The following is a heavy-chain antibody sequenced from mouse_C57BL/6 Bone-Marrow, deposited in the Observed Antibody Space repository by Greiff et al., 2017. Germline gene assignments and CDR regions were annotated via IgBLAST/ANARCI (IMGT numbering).Heavy chain of an antibody. CDR2: ISSGGDYI. CDR3: TREGGDGYYAMDY. CDR1: GFTFSSYA. Sequence: VQLKESGEGLVKPGGSLKLSCAASGFTFSSYAMSWVRQTPEKRLEWVAYISSGGDYIYYADTVKGRFTISRDNARNTLYLQMSSLKSEDTAMYYCTREGGDGYYAMDYWGQGTSVTVSS. J-gene: IGHJ4*01. V-gene: IGHV5-9-1*02. D-gene: IGHD2-3*01.